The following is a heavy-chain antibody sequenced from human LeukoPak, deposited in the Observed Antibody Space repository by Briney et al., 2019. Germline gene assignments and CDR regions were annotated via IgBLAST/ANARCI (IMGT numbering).Heavy chain of an antibody. Sequence: SVKVSCRASGFTFTSSAMQWVRQARGQRLEWIGWIVVGSGNTNYAQKFQERVTITRDMSTSTAYMELSSLRSEDTAVYYCAAELPSMVRGNSYYYYYMDVWGKGTTVTVSS. V-gene: IGHV1-58*02. J-gene: IGHJ6*03. CDR3: AAELPSMVRGNSYYYYYMDV. CDR1: GFTFTSSA. CDR2: IVVGSGNT. D-gene: IGHD3-10*01.